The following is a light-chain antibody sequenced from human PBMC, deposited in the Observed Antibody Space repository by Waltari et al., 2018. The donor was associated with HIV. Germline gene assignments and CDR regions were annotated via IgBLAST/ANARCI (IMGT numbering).Light chain of an antibody. V-gene: IGLV1-47*01. J-gene: IGLJ2*01. CDR3: AAWDDTLTVV. CDR2: RNN. Sequence: QSVLTQPPSASGTPGQSVTISCSGTSSNIGTNYVYWYQQFPGTAPKLLIYRNNNRPSGVPDRVSGSKSGTSASLAISGLRSDDEADYYCAAWDDTLTVVFGGGTKLTVL. CDR1: SSNIGTNY.